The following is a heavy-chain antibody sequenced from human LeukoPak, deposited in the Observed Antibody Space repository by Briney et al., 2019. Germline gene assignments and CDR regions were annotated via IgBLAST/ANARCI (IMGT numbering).Heavy chain of an antibody. Sequence: SETLSLTCTVSGGSISSYYWSWIRQPPGKGLEWIGYIYYSGSTNYNPCLKSRVTMSVDTSKNQFSLKLSSVTAADTAVYYCARHQRGNSDAFDIWGQGTMVTVSS. CDR1: GGSISSYY. CDR2: IYYSGST. J-gene: IGHJ3*02. V-gene: IGHV4-59*01. D-gene: IGHD4-23*01. CDR3: ARHQRGNSDAFDI.